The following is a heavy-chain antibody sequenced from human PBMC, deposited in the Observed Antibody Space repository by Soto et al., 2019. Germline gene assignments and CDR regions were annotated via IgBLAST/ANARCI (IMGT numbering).Heavy chain of an antibody. J-gene: IGHJ6*03. CDR2: INSDGSST. CDR1: GFTFSSYW. V-gene: IGHV3-74*01. Sequence: PGGSLRLSCAASGFTFSSYWMHWVRQAPGKGLVWVSRINSDGSSTSYADSVKGRFTISRDNAKNTLYLQMNSLRAEDTAVYYCASVVVPAAMRYYYYYMDVWGKGTTVTVSS. CDR3: ASVVVPAAMRYYYYYMDV. D-gene: IGHD2-2*01.